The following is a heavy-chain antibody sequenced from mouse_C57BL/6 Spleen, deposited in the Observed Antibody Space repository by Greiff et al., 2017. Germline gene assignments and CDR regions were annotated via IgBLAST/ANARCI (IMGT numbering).Heavy chain of an antibody. CDR3: ASRRYYYGSSKDHFDY. D-gene: IGHD1-1*01. CDR1: GYTFTSYW. V-gene: IGHV1-52*01. CDR2: IDPSDSET. J-gene: IGHJ2*01. Sequence: VQLQQPGAELVRPGSSVKLSCKASGYTFTSYWMHWVKQRPIQGLEWIGNIDPSDSETHYNQKFKDKATLTVDKSSSTAYMQLSSLTSEDSAVYYCASRRYYYGSSKDHFDYWGQGTTLTVSS.